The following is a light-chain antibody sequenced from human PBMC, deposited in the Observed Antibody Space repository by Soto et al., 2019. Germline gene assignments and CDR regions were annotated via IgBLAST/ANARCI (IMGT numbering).Light chain of an antibody. CDR1: SSDVGGYEF. V-gene: IGLV2-14*01. J-gene: IGLJ1*01. CDR2: EVS. CDR3: TSYTTIGTLDL. Sequence: QSALTQPASVPGSPGQSITISCTGTSSDVGGYEFVSWYQQHPGKAPKLLIYEVSDRPSGVSTRFSGSKSGSTASLTISGLQTEDEADYYCTSYTTIGTLDLFGTGTKVTVL.